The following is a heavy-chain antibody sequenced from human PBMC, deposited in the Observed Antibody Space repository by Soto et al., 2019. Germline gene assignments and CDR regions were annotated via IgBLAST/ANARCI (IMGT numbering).Heavy chain of an antibody. CDR3: AKGSSAMPEGNYFDP. V-gene: IGHV3-23*01. Sequence: EVQLLESGGGLVQPGGSLRLSCAASGLAFRNYAMSWVRQAPGKGLEWVSGITGGGISTYFADFAKGRFTITRDNSKNTLYLQMNSLRAEDTDVYYCAKGSSAMPEGNYFDPWGQGTLVTVSS. J-gene: IGHJ5*02. CDR1: GLAFRNYA. D-gene: IGHD2-2*01. CDR2: ITGGGIST.